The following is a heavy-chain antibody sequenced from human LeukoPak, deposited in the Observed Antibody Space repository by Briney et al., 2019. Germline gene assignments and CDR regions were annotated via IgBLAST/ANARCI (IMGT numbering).Heavy chain of an antibody. CDR2: ISSSDSST. CDR3: ARETRGHYYDSSGPDH. Sequence: GGTLRISCEASGFTFRSYEMNWILQVPGKGLDWVSYISSSDSSTHYADSVKRRFTISRDNAKNSLYLQMNSLRVEDMGVYYCARETRGHYYDSSGPDHWGQGTLVSVSS. D-gene: IGHD3-22*01. V-gene: IGHV3-48*03. J-gene: IGHJ5*02. CDR1: GFTFRSYE.